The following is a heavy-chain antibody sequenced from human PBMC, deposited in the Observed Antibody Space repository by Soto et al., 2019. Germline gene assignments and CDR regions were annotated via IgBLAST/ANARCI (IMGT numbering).Heavy chain of an antibody. D-gene: IGHD5-12*01. CDR1: GVSISSGDYC. CDR2: IYYSGST. CDR3: ASVSGYDNWGCLDY. Sequence: PSETLSLTCTVSGVSISSGDYCWSWIRQPPGKGLEWIGYIYYSGSTYYNPSPKSRVTISVDTSKNQFSLKLSSVTAADTAVYYCASVSGYDNWGCLDYWGQGTLVTVSS. V-gene: IGHV4-30-4*01. J-gene: IGHJ4*02.